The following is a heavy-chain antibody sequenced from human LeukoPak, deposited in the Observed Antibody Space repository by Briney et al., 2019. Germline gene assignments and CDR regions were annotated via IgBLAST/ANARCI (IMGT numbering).Heavy chain of an antibody. J-gene: IGHJ4*02. CDR3: ARAPAVAGAYNFDY. CDR1: GGSISSSSYY. D-gene: IGHD6-19*01. Sequence: PSETLSLTCTVSGGSISSSSYYWGWIRQPPGKGLEWIGSFCYSGSTYYNPSLKSRVTISVDMSKNQFSLKLTSVTAADTAVYYCARAPAVAGAYNFDYWGQGTLVTVSS. CDR2: FCYSGST. V-gene: IGHV4-39*07.